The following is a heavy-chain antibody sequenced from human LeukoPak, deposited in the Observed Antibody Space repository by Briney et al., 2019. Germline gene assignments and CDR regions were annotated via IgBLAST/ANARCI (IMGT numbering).Heavy chain of an antibody. Sequence: GGSLRLSCAVSGFTFGNYGMHWVRQAPGKGLEWVALISYDGSSEYYAGSVKGRFSISRDNSKITVYLQMNSLKAEDTAVYYCAKELYNYGDYGAEGLDVGGQGTTVTVS. CDR2: ISYDGSSE. CDR3: AKELYNYGDYGAEGLDV. D-gene: IGHD4-17*01. V-gene: IGHV3-30*18. J-gene: IGHJ6*02. CDR1: GFTFGNYG.